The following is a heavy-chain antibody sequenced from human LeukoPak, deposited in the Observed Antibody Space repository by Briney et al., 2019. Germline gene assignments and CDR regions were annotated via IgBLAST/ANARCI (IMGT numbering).Heavy chain of an antibody. D-gene: IGHD2-2*01. V-gene: IGHV3-7*01. Sequence: PGGSLRLSCAASGFTSSSYWMSWVRQAPGKGLEWVANIKQDGSEKYYVDSVKGRFTISRDNAKNSLYLQMNSLRAEDTAVYYCAREEVVPAATPYYFDYWGQGTLVTVSS. CDR3: AREEVVPAATPYYFDY. CDR1: GFTSSSYW. J-gene: IGHJ4*02. CDR2: IKQDGSEK.